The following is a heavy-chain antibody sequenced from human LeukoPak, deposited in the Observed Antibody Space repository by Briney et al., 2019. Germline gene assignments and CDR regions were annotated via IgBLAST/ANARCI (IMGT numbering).Heavy chain of an antibody. CDR3: ARGPITMVGGVMGY. Sequence: SETLSLTCAVYGGSFGGYYWSWIRQPPAKGLEWIGEINHSGSTNYNPSLKSRVTISVDTSKNQFSLKLSSVTAADTAVYYCARGPITMVGGVMGYWGQGTLVTVSS. J-gene: IGHJ4*02. D-gene: IGHD3-10*01. CDR1: GGSFGGYY. V-gene: IGHV4-34*01. CDR2: INHSGST.